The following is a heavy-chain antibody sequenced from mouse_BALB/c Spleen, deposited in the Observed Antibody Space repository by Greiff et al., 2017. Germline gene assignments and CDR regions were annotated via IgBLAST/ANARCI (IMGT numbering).Heavy chain of an antibody. CDR3: ATGFAY. CDR1: GYTFTSYW. Sequence: QVQLQQPGAELVRPAASVTLSCTASGYTFTSYWMHWVQQRPGQGLEWLGMIDPSDSATHYTQMFTDKATLTVDKSSSTAYMQLSSLTSEDSAVYYCATGFAYWGQGTLVTVSA. CDR2: IDPSDSAT. J-gene: IGHJ3*01. V-gene: IGHV1-52*01.